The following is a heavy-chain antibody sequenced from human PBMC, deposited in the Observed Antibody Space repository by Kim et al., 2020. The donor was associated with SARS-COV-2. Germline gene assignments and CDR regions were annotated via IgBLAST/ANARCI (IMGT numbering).Heavy chain of an antibody. CDR3: ARGLLVRGIFYYYYYMDV. CDR1: GYTFTSYD. D-gene: IGHD3-10*01. V-gene: IGHV1-8*01. J-gene: IGHJ6*03. Sequence: ASVKVSCKASGYTFTSYDINWVRQATGQGIEWMGWMNPNSGNTGYAQKFQGRVTMTRNTSISTAYMELSSLRSEDTAVYYCARGLLVRGIFYYYYYMDVWGKGTTVTVSS. CDR2: MNPNSGNT.